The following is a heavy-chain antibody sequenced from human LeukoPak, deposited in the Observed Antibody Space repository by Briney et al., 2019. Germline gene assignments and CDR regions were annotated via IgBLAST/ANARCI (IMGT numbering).Heavy chain of an antibody. J-gene: IGHJ6*02. V-gene: IGHV1-2*02. CDR3: ARDHCSANSCYEDYYNGLDV. CDR2: INPKSGGT. CDR1: GYTFSVYY. D-gene: IGHD2-2*01. Sequence: ASVKVSCKASGYTFSVYYLPWVRLAPGQGLEWMGWINPKSGGTEYAKRFQGRVTMTRDTSISTAYMELSRLRSDDTAVYYCARDHCSANSCYEDYYNGLDVWGQGTTVTVSS.